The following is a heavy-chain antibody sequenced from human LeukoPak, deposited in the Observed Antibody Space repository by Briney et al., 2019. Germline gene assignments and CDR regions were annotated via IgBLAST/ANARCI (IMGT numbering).Heavy chain of an antibody. D-gene: IGHD1-26*01. J-gene: IGHJ3*02. Sequence: PSETLSLTCTVSGGSISSSSYHWGWIRQPPGKGLEWIGTIYYSGSTYYNPSLKSRVTISVDTSKNQFSLKLSSVTAADTAVYYCARLVGATNGFDIWGQGTMVTVSS. CDR3: ARLVGATNGFDI. CDR1: GGSISSSSYH. CDR2: IYYSGST. V-gene: IGHV4-39*01.